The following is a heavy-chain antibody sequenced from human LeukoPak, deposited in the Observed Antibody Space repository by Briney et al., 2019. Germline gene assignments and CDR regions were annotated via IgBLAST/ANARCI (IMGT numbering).Heavy chain of an antibody. Sequence: SETLSLTCTVSGGSISSRTYYWSWIRQPPGKGLEWIGYIYHSGSTYYNPSLKSRVTISVDRSKNQFSLKLSSVTAADTAVYYCARPMYPDWYFDLWGRGTLVTVSS. V-gene: IGHV4-30-2*01. CDR3: ARPMYPDWYFDL. J-gene: IGHJ2*01. CDR1: GGSISSRTYY. CDR2: IYHSGST. D-gene: IGHD2-2*01.